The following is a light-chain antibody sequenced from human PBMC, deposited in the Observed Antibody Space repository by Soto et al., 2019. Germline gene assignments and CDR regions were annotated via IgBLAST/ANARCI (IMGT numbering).Light chain of an antibody. Sequence: EIVLTQSPGTLSLSPRERATLSCRARQSIFNNYLAWYQQKPGQAPRLLVYGASFRATGIPDRFSGSGSGTDFTLTISRLEPEDCAVYYCQQYGGSPFTFGKGTRLEIK. J-gene: IGKJ2*01. CDR1: QSIFNNY. V-gene: IGKV3-20*01. CDR2: GAS. CDR3: QQYGGSPFT.